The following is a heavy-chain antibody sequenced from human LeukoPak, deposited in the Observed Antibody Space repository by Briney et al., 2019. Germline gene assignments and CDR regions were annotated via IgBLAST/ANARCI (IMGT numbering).Heavy chain of an antibody. CDR2: IYYSGST. V-gene: IGHV4-39*07. J-gene: IGHJ6*02. Sequence: SETLSLTCTVSGGSISSSSYYWGWLRQPPGKGLEWIGSIYYSGSTYYNPSLKSRVTISVDTSKNQFSLKLSSVTAADTAVYYCASSTVVTSYYYYGMDVWGQGTTVTVSS. D-gene: IGHD4-23*01. CDR3: ASSTVVTSYYYYGMDV. CDR1: GGSISSSSYY.